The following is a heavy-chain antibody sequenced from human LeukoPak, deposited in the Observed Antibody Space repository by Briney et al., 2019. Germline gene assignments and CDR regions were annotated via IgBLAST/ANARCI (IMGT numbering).Heavy chain of an antibody. CDR2: IYSTGST. J-gene: IGHJ4*02. D-gene: IGHD6-13*01. Sequence: SETLSLTCTVSGGSISSYYWSWIRQPAGKGLEWSGRIYSTGSTNYNPSLKSRVTMSVDTSKNQFSLMLRSVTAADTAVYYCARQIASAGTAGFDFWGQGALVTVSS. CDR3: ARQIASAGTAGFDF. V-gene: IGHV4-4*07. CDR1: GGSISSYY.